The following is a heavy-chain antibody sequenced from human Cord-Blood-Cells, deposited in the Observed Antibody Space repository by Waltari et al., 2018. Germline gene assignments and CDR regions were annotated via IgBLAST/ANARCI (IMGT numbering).Heavy chain of an antibody. J-gene: IGHJ4*02. CDR3: AKARLSRGWYYFDY. V-gene: IGHV3-23*01. Sequence: LQLQESGPGLVKPSETLSLTCTVSGGSISSSSYYWGWVRQAPGKGLEWVSAISGSGGRTESAESVKGRFTIARDNSKNTLYLQMNSLRAEDTAVYYCAKARLSRGWYYFDYWGQGTLVTVSS. CDR1: GGSISSSSYY. CDR2: ISGSGGRT. D-gene: IGHD6-19*01.